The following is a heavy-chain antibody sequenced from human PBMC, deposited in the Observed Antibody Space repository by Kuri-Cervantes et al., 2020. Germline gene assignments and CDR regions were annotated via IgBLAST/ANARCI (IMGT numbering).Heavy chain of an antibody. CDR3: ARAPGYYNALDV. Sequence: SETLSLTCAVSGGSISSGGSCWTWIRQSPGKGLERIRYIHHSGNSYYNPSLKSRVTISVDGSKNHFSLRLTFVTAADTAVYYCARAPGYYNALDVWGQGTMVTVSS. D-gene: IGHD3-10*01. CDR2: IHHSGNS. V-gene: IGHV4-30-2*06. CDR1: GGSISSGGSC. J-gene: IGHJ6*02.